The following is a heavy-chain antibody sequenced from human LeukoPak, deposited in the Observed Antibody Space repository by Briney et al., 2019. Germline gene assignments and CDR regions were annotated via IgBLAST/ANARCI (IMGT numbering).Heavy chain of an antibody. V-gene: IGHV3-21*04. J-gene: IGHJ4*02. D-gene: IGHD2-2*01. CDR3: AKDRQTGYCSSTSCRTDYFDY. CDR1: GFTFSGSG. Sequence: GGSLKLSCAASGFTFSGSGMHWVRQASGKGLEWVSSISSSSSYIYYADSVKGRFTISRDNAKNSLYLQMNSLRAEDTAVYYCAKDRQTGYCSSTSCRTDYFDYWGQGTLVTVSS. CDR2: ISSSSSYI.